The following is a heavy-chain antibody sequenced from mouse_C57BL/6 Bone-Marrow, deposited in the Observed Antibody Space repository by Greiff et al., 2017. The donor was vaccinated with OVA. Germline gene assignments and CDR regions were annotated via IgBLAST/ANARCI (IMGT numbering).Heavy chain of an antibody. CDR1: GFTFSSYG. V-gene: IGHV5-6*02. CDR2: ISSGGSYT. J-gene: IGHJ1*03. CDR3: ARRGLCHYWYFDV. D-gene: IGHD3-1*01. Sequence: EVKLMESGGDLVKPGGSLKLSCAASGFTFSSYGMSWVRQTPDKRLEWVATISSGGSYTYYPDSVKGRFTISRDNAKNTLYLQMSSLKSEDTAMYYCARRGLCHYWYFDVWGTGTTVTVSS.